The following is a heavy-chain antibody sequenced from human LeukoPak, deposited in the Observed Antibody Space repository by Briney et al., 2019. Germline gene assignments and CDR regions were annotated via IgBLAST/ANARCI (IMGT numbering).Heavy chain of an antibody. CDR2: ISSRSTYI. V-gene: IGHV3-21*01. Sequence: GGSLRLSCAASGFTFSSHSMNWVRQAPGKGLEWVSSISSRSTYIYYADSLKGRFTISRDNAKNSLYLQMNSLRAEDTAVYYCAARDSYGSGSYPIDYWGKGTLVTVSS. D-gene: IGHD3-10*01. J-gene: IGHJ4*02. CDR3: AARDSYGSGSYPIDY. CDR1: GFTFSSHS.